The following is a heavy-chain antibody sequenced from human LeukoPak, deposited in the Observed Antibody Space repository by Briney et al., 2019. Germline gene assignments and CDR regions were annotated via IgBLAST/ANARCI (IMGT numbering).Heavy chain of an antibody. D-gene: IGHD6-19*01. CDR3: ATGGGSGRYGFPFDC. CDR2: MKQDGREK. J-gene: IGHJ4*02. Sequence: GGSLRLSCTASGFAFSNSWMSWVRQAPGKGLEWVANMKQDGREKYYVDSVKGRFTVSRDNAKNSLYLQMNSLRAEDTAVYYCATGGGSGRYGFPFDCWGQGTLVTVSS. CDR1: GFAFSNSW. V-gene: IGHV3-7*01.